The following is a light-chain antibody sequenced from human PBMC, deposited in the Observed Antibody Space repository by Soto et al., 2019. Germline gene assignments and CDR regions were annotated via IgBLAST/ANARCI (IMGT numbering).Light chain of an antibody. CDR1: SSDIGGYDY. CDR2: EVS. CDR3: SSYTSSTLWV. J-gene: IGLJ1*01. V-gene: IGLV2-14*01. Sequence: QSALTQPASVSGSPGQSITISCTGTSSDIGGYDYVSWYQHHPGKAPKLMIYEVSNRPSGVSNRFSGSKSGNTASLTISGLQAEDEADCYCSSYTSSTLWVFGTGTKVTVL.